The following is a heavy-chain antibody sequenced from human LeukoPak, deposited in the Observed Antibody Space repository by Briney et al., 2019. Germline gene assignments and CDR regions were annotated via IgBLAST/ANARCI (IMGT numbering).Heavy chain of an antibody. CDR2: IIPIFGTA. CDR1: GYTFTSYG. J-gene: IGHJ4*02. D-gene: IGHD2-8*01. Sequence: ASVKVSCKASGYTFTSYGISWVRQAPGQGLEWMGGIIPIFGTANYAQKFQGRVTITPDESTSTAYMELSSLRSEDTAVYYCASAIRNLYCTNGVCYTPLGYWGQGTLVTVSS. V-gene: IGHV1-69*13. CDR3: ASAIRNLYCTNGVCYTPLGY.